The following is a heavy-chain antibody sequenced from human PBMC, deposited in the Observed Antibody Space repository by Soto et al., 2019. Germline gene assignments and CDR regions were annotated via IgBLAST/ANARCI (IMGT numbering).Heavy chain of an antibody. V-gene: IGHV3-66*01. CDR3: ATRMTTAPY. CDR2: IYSGGGT. J-gene: IGHJ4*02. CDR1: LFIVSDNY. D-gene: IGHD4-17*01. Sequence: EVRLVQSGGGLVQPGGSLRLSCAASLFIVSDNYMSWVRQAPGKGLEWVSLIYSGGGTDYAESVKGRFTISRDNSKNTLYLLMNSLKADDTGIYYCATRMTTAPYWGQGTVVTVSS.